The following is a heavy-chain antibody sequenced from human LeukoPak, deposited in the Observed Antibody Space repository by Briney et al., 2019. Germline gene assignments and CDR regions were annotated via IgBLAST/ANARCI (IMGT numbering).Heavy chain of an antibody. CDR2: IYDDNT. CDR3: AARKVRGVRFYLDY. V-gene: IGHV3-23*01. D-gene: IGHD3-10*01. J-gene: IGHJ4*02. CDR1: GFTVSAYA. Sequence: GGSLRLSCAASGFTVSAYAMAWVRQAPGKGLEWVSTIYDDNTYYADSVKGRFAISTDNSKNTLYLQMNSLRVEDTAVYFCAARKVRGVRFYLDYWGQGTLVTVSS.